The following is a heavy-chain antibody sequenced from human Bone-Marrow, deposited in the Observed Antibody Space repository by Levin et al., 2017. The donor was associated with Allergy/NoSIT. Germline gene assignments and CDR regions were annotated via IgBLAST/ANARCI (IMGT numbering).Heavy chain of an antibody. D-gene: IGHD2/OR15-2a*01. CDR1: GVDIDSLW. CDR3: QAAALYTTGHIYYFDY. V-gene: IGHV3-7*03. CDR2: IDQSGNRR. Sequence: PGGSLRLSCEVSGVDIDSLWMSWVRQAPGKGLEWVATIDQSGNRRFYVKSVKGRFTVSRDNAKKSLFLQMNSLRAEDTAVYYCQAAALYTTGHIYYFDYWGQGSLVTVSS. J-gene: IGHJ4*02.